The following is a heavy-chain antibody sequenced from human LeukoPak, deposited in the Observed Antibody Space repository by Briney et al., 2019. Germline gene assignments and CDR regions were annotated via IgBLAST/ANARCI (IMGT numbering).Heavy chain of an antibody. CDR2: INPSGGST. V-gene: IGHV1-46*01. D-gene: IGHD6-13*01. CDR3: ARGDSSSWYAGLGYVDH. Sequence: ASVKVSCKASGYTFTTYYIHWVRQAPGQGLEWMGIINPSGGSTTYAQKFQGRVTITRNTSLGTVYMELNSLRSEDTAAYYCARGDSSSWYAGLGYVDHWGQGTQVTVSS. J-gene: IGHJ4*02. CDR1: GYTFTTYY.